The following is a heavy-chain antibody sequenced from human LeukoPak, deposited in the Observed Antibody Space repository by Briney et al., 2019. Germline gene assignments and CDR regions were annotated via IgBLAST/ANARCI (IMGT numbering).Heavy chain of an antibody. CDR1: GGSFSGYY. J-gene: IGHJ4*02. CDR2: INHSGST. V-gene: IGHV4-34*01. D-gene: IGHD6-13*01. Sequence: SETLSLTCAVYGGSFSGYYWSWIRQPPGKGLEWIGEINHSGSTNYNPSLKSRVTISVDTSKHQFSLKLSSVTAADTAVYYCARESSWYHHFDYWGQGTLVTVSS. CDR3: ARESSWYHHFDY.